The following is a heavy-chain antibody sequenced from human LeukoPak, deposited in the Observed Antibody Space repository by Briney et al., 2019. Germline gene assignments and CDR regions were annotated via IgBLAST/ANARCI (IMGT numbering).Heavy chain of an antibody. V-gene: IGHV3-7*01. Sequence: GGSLRLSCAASGFTFGAYWMSWFRQAPGKGPEWVASIKDDGSAQFYVDSLEGRFTISRDNAKNTLYLQMDTMRVEDTAVYYCARHIVGEHNFDYWSQGTLVTVSS. J-gene: IGHJ4*02. CDR2: IKDDGSAQ. CDR1: GFTFGAYW. CDR3: ARHIVGEHNFDY. D-gene: IGHD3-16*02.